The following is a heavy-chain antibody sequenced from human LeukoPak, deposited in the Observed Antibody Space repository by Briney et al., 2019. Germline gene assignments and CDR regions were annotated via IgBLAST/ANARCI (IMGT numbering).Heavy chain of an antibody. CDR3: ARGLLGWCSSTSCYGKVTHFDY. J-gene: IGHJ4*02. Sequence: PSETLSLTCAVHGGSFSGYYWSWIRQPPGKGLEWIGEINHSGSTNYNPSLKSRVTISVDTSKNQFSLKLSSVTAADTAVYYCARGLLGWCSSTSCYGKVTHFDYWGQGTLVTVSS. D-gene: IGHD2-2*01. CDR1: GGSFSGYY. V-gene: IGHV4-34*01. CDR2: INHSGST.